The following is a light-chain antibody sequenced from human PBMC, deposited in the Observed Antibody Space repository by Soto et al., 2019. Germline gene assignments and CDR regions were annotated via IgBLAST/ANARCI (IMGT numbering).Light chain of an antibody. CDR3: CSYAANYALV. CDR2: DVS. J-gene: IGLJ2*01. V-gene: IGLV2-11*01. CDR1: SSDVGAYNY. Sequence: QSALTQPRSVSESPGQSVTISCTGTSSDVGAYNYVSWYQQYPGKAPKLMIYDVSNRRSGVPDRFSGSKSGNTACLTISGLQAEDEADYYCCSYAANYALVFGGGTKLTVL.